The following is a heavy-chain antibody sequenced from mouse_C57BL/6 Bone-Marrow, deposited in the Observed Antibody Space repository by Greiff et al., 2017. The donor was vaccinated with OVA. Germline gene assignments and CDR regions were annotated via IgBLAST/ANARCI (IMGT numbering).Heavy chain of an antibody. CDR1: GYSITSGYY. Sequence: EESGPGLVKPSQSLSLTCSVTGYSITSGYYWNWIRQFPGNKLEWMGYISYDGSNNYNPSLKNRISITRDTSKNQFFLKLNSVTTEDTATYYCASQGGYCFDYWGQGTTLTVSS. J-gene: IGHJ2*01. CDR3: ASQGGYCFDY. V-gene: IGHV3-6*01. CDR2: ISYDGSN.